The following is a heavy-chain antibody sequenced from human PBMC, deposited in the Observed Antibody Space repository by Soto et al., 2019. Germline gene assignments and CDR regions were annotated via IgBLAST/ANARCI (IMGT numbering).Heavy chain of an antibody. CDR1: GYTFTSYA. Sequence: QVQLVQSGAEVKKPGASVKVSCKASGYTFTSYAMHWVRQAPGQRLEWMGWINAGNGNTKYSQKFQGRVTITRDTSASTAYMELSSLRSEDTAVYYCAGEYGSGSYWDAFDIWGQGTMVTVSS. CDR2: INAGNGNT. J-gene: IGHJ3*02. CDR3: AGEYGSGSYWDAFDI. D-gene: IGHD3-10*01. V-gene: IGHV1-3*01.